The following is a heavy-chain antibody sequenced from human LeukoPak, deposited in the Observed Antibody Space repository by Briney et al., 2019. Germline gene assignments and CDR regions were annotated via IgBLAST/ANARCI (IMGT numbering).Heavy chain of an antibody. J-gene: IGHJ3*02. Sequence: GGSLRLSCAASGFTFDDYGMSWVRQAPGKGLEWVSGINWNGGSTGYADSVKGRFTISRDNAKNSLYLQMNSLRAEDTALYYCAREKGWELLQDAFDIWGQGTMVTVSS. V-gene: IGHV3-20*04. CDR1: GFTFDDYG. D-gene: IGHD1-26*01. CDR3: AREKGWELLQDAFDI. CDR2: INWNGGST.